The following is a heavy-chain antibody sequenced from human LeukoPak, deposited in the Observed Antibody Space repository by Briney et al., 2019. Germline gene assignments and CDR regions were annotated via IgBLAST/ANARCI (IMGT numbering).Heavy chain of an antibody. CDR2: MYSGGSS. CDR1: GFSVSANY. J-gene: IGHJ4*02. D-gene: IGHD3/OR15-3a*01. Sequence: GGSLRLSCAASGFSVSANYMSWVRQAPGKGLDWVSVMYSGGSSYYADSVKGRFTISRDNSKNTLYLQMNSLRAEDTALYYCAKDLSSGTGRGFDYWGQGTLVTVSS. V-gene: IGHV3-53*01. CDR3: AKDLSSGTGRGFDY.